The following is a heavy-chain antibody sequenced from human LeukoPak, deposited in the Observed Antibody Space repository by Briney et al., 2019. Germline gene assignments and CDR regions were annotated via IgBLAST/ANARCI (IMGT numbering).Heavy chain of an antibody. D-gene: IGHD1-1*01. CDR2: IYPGDSES. CDR3: ARHETGPYFDY. J-gene: IGHJ4*02. CDR1: GYSFPNYW. V-gene: IGHV5-51*01. Sequence: GESLKISCKGSGYSFPNYWIAWVRQMPGKGLEWMGIIYPGDSESRYSPSFEGQVTFSADKSISTAYLQWSSLKASDTAIYYCARHETGPYFDYWGQGTLVTVSS.